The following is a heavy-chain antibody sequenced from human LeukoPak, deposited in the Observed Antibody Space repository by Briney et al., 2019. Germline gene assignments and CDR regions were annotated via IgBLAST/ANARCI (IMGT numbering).Heavy chain of an antibody. J-gene: IGHJ4*02. Sequence: ASVKVSCKASGYTFTSYYMHWVRQAPGQGLEWMGIINPSGGSTSYAQKFQGRVTMTRDTSTSTVYMELSSLRSEDTAVYYCARFRAPGDYGSGSYYNGPAPNFGYWGQGTLVTVSS. V-gene: IGHV1-46*01. CDR2: INPSGGST. CDR1: GYTFTSYY. D-gene: IGHD3-10*01. CDR3: ARFRAPGDYGSGSYYNGPAPNFGY.